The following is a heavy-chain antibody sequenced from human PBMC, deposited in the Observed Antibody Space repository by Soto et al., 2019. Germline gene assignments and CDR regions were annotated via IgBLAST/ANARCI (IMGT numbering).Heavy chain of an antibody. J-gene: IGHJ4*02. V-gene: IGHV2-70*01. CDR3: ARIYSSGAVDY. CDR2: IDWDDDK. D-gene: IGHD6-25*01. CDR1: GFSLSTSGMC. Sequence: SCPTLVNPTQTLTLTCTFSGFSLSTSGMCVSWIRQPPGKALEWPALIDWDDDKYYSTSLKTRPTISKDTSKNQVVLTMTNMDPVDTATYYCARIYSSGAVDYWGQGTLVTVSS.